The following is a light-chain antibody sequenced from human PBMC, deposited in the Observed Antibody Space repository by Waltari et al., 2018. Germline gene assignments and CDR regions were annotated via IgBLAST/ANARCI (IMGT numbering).Light chain of an antibody. CDR2: GAS. J-gene: IGKJ4*01. CDR3: QQYAGSPIT. Sequence: EIVLTQSPGTLSLSLGERATLSCRATQSVSHNNLAWYQQKDGQAPRLLIYGASSRATGIPDRFSGSGSGTDFTLSISRLEPEDYGVYYCQQYAGSPITFGGGTKVEI. CDR1: QSVSHNN. V-gene: IGKV3-20*01.